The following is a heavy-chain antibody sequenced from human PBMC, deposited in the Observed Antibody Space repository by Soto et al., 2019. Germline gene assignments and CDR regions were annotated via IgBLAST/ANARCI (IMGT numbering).Heavy chain of an antibody. CDR3: ASDPIMLTFGGGSGEWGIDY. CDR1: GDSITSGVHY. CDR2: IFYSGIS. D-gene: IGHD3-16*01. Sequence: QVQLQESGPGLVKPSQTLSLTCTVSGDSITSGVHYWSWIRQHPGKGLEWIGYIFYSGISYYNPSLQSRVTIPVATSKNQFTLTLSYVTPADTDVYYCASDPIMLTFGGGSGEWGIDYGSQGTRVTVAS. J-gene: IGHJ4*02. V-gene: IGHV4-31*03.